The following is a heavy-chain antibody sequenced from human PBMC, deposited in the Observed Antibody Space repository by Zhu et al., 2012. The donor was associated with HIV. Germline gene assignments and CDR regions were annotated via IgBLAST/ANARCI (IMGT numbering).Heavy chain of an antibody. Sequence: QVQLVQSGAEVKKPGSSVRVSCKASGGTFTSYAISWVRQAPGQGLEWMGRIIPIFGATHYAQKFQGRVTITADESTSTAYMELSSLRSEDTAVYYCARDKAYYYDNSGYYFDYWGQGTWSPSPQ. V-gene: IGHV1-69*18. CDR1: GGTFTSYA. J-gene: IGHJ4*02. CDR3: ARDKAYYYDNSGYYFDY. CDR2: IIPIFGAT. D-gene: IGHD3-22*01.